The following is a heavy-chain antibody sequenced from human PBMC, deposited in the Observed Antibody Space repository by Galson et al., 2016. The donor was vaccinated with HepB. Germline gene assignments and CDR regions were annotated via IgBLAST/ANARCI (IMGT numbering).Heavy chain of an antibody. CDR2: ISYDGSSK. V-gene: IGHV3-33*05. J-gene: IGHJ2*01. D-gene: IGHD3-10*01. Sequence: SLRLSCAASGFIFSSYAMHWVRQAPGKGLEWVGVISYDGSSKHYVDSVKGRFTISRDNAKNSLYLQMNSLRAEDTAVYYYASSNKLRYYYGSEHWYFDLWGRGTLVAVSS. CDR3: ASSNKLRYYYGSEHWYFDL. CDR1: GFIFSSYA.